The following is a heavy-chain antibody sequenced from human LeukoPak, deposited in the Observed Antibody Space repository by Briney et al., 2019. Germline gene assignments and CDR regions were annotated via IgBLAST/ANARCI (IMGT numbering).Heavy chain of an antibody. D-gene: IGHD2-2*01. CDR2: ISYDGSNK. CDR1: GFTFSSYA. CDR3: ARDNCGSTSCYHGY. J-gene: IGHJ4*02. Sequence: GRSLRLSCAASGFTFSSYAMRWVRQAPGKGLEWVAVISYDGSNKYYADSVKGRFTISRDNSKNTLYLQMNSLRAEDTAVYYCARDNCGSTSCYHGYWGQGTLVTVSS. V-gene: IGHV3-30*04.